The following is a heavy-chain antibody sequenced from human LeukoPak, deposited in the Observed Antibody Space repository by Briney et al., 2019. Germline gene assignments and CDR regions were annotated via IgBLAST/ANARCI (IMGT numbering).Heavy chain of an antibody. J-gene: IGHJ4*02. CDR2: IYYSGST. CDR3: ASQQDRSGYESNFDY. V-gene: IGHV4-39*01. Sequence: SETLSLTCTVSGGSISSSSYYWGWIRQPPGEGLEWIVSIYYSGSTYYNPSLKSRVTISIDTSKNQFSLKLSSVTAADTAVYYCASQQDRSGYESNFDYWGQGTLVTVSS. D-gene: IGHD3-22*01. CDR1: GGSISSSSYY.